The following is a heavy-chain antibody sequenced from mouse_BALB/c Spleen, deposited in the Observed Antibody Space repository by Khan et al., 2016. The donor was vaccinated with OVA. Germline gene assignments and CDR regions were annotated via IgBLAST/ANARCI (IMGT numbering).Heavy chain of an antibody. CDR2: INSGSTYT. Sequence: EVELVESGGGLVRPGGSLKLSCAASGFSFTTYTMSWVRQTPERRLEWVATINSGSTYTYYPDSETDRFTISRDNAKNTLYLQMSSLKSGYTAMYYCTRDGNSAHLYFDVWGAGTTVTVSS. J-gene: IGHJ1*01. V-gene: IGHV5-6-4*01. CDR1: GFSFTTYT. CDR3: TRDGNSAHLYFDV. D-gene: IGHD2-1*01.